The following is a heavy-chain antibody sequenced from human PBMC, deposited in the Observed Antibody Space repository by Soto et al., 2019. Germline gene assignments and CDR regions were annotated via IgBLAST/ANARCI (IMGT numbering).Heavy chain of an antibody. CDR3: VRERITATGSGDYYYYGMAV. CDR2: INPNSGDT. D-gene: IGHD6-13*01. Sequence: QVQLVQSGAEVKEPGASVKVSCKTSGYTFTGYYMHWVRQAPGQGLEWVGWINPNSGDTNYAQKFQGRVTLTRDTSISTAYMELRRLESDDTAVYYCVRERITATGSGDYYYYGMAVWGQGTTVTVSS. CDR1: GYTFTGYY. V-gene: IGHV1-2*02. J-gene: IGHJ6*02.